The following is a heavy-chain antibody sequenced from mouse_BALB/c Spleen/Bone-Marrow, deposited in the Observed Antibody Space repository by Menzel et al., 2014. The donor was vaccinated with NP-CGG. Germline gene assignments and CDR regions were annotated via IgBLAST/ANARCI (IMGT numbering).Heavy chain of an antibody. CDR3: ARSTGTWDY. CDR1: GCTFSSYW. CDR2: ILPGSGST. V-gene: IGHV1-9*01. D-gene: IGHD4-1*02. J-gene: IGHJ2*01. Sequence: VQLQQSGVELMKPGASVKISCKATGCTFSSYWIEWVKQRPGHGLEWIGEILPGSGSTNYNEKFKGKATFTADTSSNTAYMQLSSLTSEDSAVYYCARSTGTWDYWGQGTTLTVSS.